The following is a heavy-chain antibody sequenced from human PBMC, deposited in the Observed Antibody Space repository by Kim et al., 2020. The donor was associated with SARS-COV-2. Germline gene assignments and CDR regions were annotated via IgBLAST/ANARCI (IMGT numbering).Heavy chain of an antibody. CDR2: IYYSGRT. V-gene: IGHV4-61*01. D-gene: IGHD2-15*01. Sequence: SETLSLTCTVSGGSVSSGSYNWSWIRQPPGKGLEWIGYIYYSGRTNYNPSLKSRVTISVDTSKNQFSLKLSSVTAADTAVYYCARGRGDIVVVVAATPPSFDYWGQGTLVTVSS. CDR3: ARGRGDIVVVVAATPPSFDY. J-gene: IGHJ4*02. CDR1: GGSVSSGSYN.